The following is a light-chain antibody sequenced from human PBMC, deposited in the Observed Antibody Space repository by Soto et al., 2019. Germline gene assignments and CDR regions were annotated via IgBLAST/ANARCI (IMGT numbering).Light chain of an antibody. CDR3: QQYGDYNSPRYS. J-gene: IGKJ2*03. Sequence: EIVLTQSPGTLSLSPGDRVTLSCRASQSVSTNYFSWYQQKPGQAPRLLIYATSSRAVGIPDRFSGSGSGTDFTLTISRLEPEDFAMYYGQQYGDYNSPRYSFGQGTRLEI. CDR2: ATS. CDR1: QSVSTNY. V-gene: IGKV3-20*01.